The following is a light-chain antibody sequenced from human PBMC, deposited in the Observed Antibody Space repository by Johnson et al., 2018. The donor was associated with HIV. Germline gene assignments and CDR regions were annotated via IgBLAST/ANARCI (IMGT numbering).Light chain of an antibody. Sequence: HSVLTQPPSVSAAPGQKVTISCSRNYSNFGNNYVSWYQQLPGTAPKLLIYKNDKRPSGIPDRFSGSKSGTSATLAITGLQPGDEADYFCGIWYTSPRAGGVFGTGTKCTVL. CDR1: YSNFGNNY. CDR3: GIWYTSPRAGGV. V-gene: IGLV1-51*02. CDR2: KND. J-gene: IGLJ1*01.